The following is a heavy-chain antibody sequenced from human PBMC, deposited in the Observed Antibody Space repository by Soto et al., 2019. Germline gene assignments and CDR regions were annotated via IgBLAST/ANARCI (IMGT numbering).Heavy chain of an antibody. CDR2: IYYSGST. D-gene: IGHD2-2*01. J-gene: IGHJ3*02. CDR3: GRDFVSDCISTSGI. Sequence: PSQTLSLTCTVSGGSISSGGYYWSWIRQHPGKGLEWIGYIYYSGSTYYNPSLKSRVTISVDTSKNQFSLKLSSVTAADTAVYYCGRDFVSDCISTSGIWGQGKMVTVSS. V-gene: IGHV4-31*03. CDR1: GGSISSGGYY.